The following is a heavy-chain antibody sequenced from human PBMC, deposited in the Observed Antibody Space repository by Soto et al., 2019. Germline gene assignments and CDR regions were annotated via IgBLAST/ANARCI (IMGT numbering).Heavy chain of an antibody. CDR1: GDSINNSY. CDR3: AKYRRTEAEGFTLDY. J-gene: IGHJ4*02. D-gene: IGHD6-13*01. CDR2: IYYTGTT. Sequence: SESLSLSCAVSGDSINNSYWSWIRQPPGKRLEWIGNIYYTGTTTYNPSLEIRVTMSVDTSKNQFSLKLNSVDAADTAVYYCAKYRRTEAEGFTLDYWGRGTLVTVSS. V-gene: IGHV4-59*01.